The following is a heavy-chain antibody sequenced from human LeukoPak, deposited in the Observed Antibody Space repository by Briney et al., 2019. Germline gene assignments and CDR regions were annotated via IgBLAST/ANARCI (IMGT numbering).Heavy chain of an antibody. CDR1: GFTFRSYS. CDR3: ARDRGGMPFDY. V-gene: IGHV3-48*01. CDR2: ISSSSSTI. D-gene: IGHD3-10*01. J-gene: IGHJ4*02. Sequence: PGGSLRLSCAASGFTFRSYSMNWVRQAPGKGLEWVSYISSSSSTIYYADSVKGRFTISRDNAKNSLYLQMNSLRAEDTAVYYCARDRGGMPFDYWGQGTLVTVSS.